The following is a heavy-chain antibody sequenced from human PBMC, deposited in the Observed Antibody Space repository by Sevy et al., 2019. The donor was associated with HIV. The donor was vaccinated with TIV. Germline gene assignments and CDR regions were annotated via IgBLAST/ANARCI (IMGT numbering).Heavy chain of an antibody. CDR3: ARHTVTTIRGAFDF. Sequence: GGSLRLSCAASGFSFSSYAMNWVRLAPGKGLEWVSSISSTPGYIYYADSVKGRFTTSRDNARNSLYLQMNSLRAEDTAVYYCARHTVTTIRGAFDFLGQGTMVTVSS. V-gene: IGHV3-21*01. J-gene: IGHJ3*01. CDR2: ISSTPGYI. D-gene: IGHD4-17*01. CDR1: GFSFSSYA.